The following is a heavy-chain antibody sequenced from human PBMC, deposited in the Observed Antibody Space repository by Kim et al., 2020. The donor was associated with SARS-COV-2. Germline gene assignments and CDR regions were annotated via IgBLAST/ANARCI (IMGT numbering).Heavy chain of an antibody. D-gene: IGHD3-3*01. Sequence: GGSLRLSCAASGFTFSSYEMNWVRQAPGKGLEWVSYISSSGSTIYYADSVKGRFTISRDNAKNSLYLQMNSLRAEDTAVYYCARDNPHITIFGVVIGHFDIWGQGTMVTVSS. V-gene: IGHV3-48*03. CDR3: ARDNPHITIFGVVIGHFDI. CDR2: ISSSGSTI. CDR1: GFTFSSYE. J-gene: IGHJ3*02.